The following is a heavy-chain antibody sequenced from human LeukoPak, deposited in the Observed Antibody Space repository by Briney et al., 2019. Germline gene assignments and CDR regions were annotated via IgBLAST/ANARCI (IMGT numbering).Heavy chain of an antibody. J-gene: IGHJ4*02. CDR3: ATYCGGDCSPPDLYY. V-gene: IGHV3-11*01. Sequence: PGGSLRLSCAASGFTFSDYYMSWIRQAPGKGLEWVSYISGSGGTRYYADSVKGGFTISRDNAKNSLYLQMNSLSAEDTAVYYCATYCGGDCSPPDLYYWGRGTLVTVSS. D-gene: IGHD2-21*02. CDR1: GFTFSDYY. CDR2: ISGSGGTR.